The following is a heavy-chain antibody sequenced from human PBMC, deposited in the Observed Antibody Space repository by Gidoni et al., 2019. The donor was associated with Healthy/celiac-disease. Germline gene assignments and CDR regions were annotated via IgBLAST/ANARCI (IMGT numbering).Heavy chain of an antibody. CDR1: GFTFSSYS. V-gene: IGHV3-48*02. Sequence: EVQLVASGGGLLQPGGSLRLSCAASGFTFSSYSRNGVRQAPGKGLEWVSYISSSSSTIYYAESVKGRFTISRDNAKNSLYLQMNSLRDEDTAVYYCARDLQYQLLYDGEGPFDYWGQGTLVTVSS. CDR3: ARDLQYQLLYDGEGPFDY. D-gene: IGHD2-2*02. J-gene: IGHJ4*02. CDR2: ISSSSSTI.